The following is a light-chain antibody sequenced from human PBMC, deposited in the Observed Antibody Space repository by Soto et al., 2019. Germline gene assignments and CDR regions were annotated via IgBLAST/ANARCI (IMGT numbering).Light chain of an antibody. CDR3: SSYIPNNSTYV. CDR2: DVS. J-gene: IGLJ1*01. Sequence: QSVLTQPASVSGSPGQSITISCTGTSSDVGGYNYVPWYQHHPGKAPKRMIHDVSNRPSGVSNRFSGSKFGNTASLTISGLQAEDEADYYCSSYIPNNSTYVFGTGTKLTVL. V-gene: IGLV2-14*03. CDR1: SSDVGGYNY.